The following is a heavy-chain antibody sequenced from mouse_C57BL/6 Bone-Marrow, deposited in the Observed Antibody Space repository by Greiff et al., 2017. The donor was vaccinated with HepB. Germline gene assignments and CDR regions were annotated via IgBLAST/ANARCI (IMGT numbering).Heavy chain of an antibody. CDR2: ISSGGSYT. V-gene: IGHV5-6*01. CDR1: GFTFSSYG. J-gene: IGHJ2*01. D-gene: IGHD1-1*02. CDR3: AGHSYGDYFDY. Sequence: EVQVVESGGDLVKPGGSLKLSCAASGFTFSSYGMSWVRQTPDKRLEWVATISSGGSYTYYPDSVKGRFTISRDNAKNTLYLQMSRLKSEDTAMYYCAGHSYGDYFDYWGQGTTLTVSS.